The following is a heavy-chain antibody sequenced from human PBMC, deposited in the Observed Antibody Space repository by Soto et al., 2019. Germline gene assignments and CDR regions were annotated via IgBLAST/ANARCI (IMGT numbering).Heavy chain of an antibody. J-gene: IGHJ4*02. CDR2: ISAYNGNT. V-gene: IGHV1-18*01. Sequence: ASVKVSCKASGYTFTSYGISWVRQAPGQGLEWMGWISAYNGNTNYAQKLQGRVTMTTDTSTSTAYMELRSLRSDDTAVYYCARDKTVRYCSGGSCWAPSFDYWGQGTLVTVSS. D-gene: IGHD2-15*01. CDR3: ARDKTVRYCSGGSCWAPSFDY. CDR1: GYTFTSYG.